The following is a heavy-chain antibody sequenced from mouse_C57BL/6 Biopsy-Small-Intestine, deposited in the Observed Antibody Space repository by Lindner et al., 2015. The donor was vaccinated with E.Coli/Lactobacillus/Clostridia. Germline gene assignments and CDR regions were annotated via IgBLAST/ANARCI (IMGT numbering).Heavy chain of an antibody. CDR1: GYRLNSNA. CDR2: VSPYNGNT. J-gene: IGHJ1*01. Sequence: SVKVSCKASGYRLNSNAISWVRQAPGQGLEWMGWVSPYNGNTKYAQKFQDRLTLTTDVSTSTAYMELRSLTSDDTAVYYCAREGDVLVLPGDTLTYYYYHGMDVWGQGTTVIVSS. D-gene: IGHD1-1*01. V-gene: IGHV1-4*01. CDR3: AREGDVLVLPGDTLTYYYYHGMDV.